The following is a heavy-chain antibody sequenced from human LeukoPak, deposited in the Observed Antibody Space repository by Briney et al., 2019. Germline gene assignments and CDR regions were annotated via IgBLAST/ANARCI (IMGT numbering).Heavy chain of an antibody. D-gene: IGHD2-21*01. V-gene: IGHV4-59*01. J-gene: IGHJ4*02. Sequence: SETLSLTCTVSNGSISNDYWSWIRQPPGKGLEWIGYIYHNGRTNYNPSLSSRLTISLDTSKVQFSLELNSVTAADTAVYFCARASEGIGFFDFWGPGLLVTVSS. CDR1: NGSISNDY. CDR2: IYHNGRT. CDR3: ARASEGIGFFDF.